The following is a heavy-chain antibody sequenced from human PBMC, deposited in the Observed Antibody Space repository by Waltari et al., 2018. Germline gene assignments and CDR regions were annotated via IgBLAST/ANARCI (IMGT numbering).Heavy chain of an antibody. CDR2: ST. Sequence: STNYNPSLKSRVTISVDTSKNQFSLKLSSVTAADTAVYYCARGSWEYSSSNGYYYYYYYYMDVWGKGTTVTVSS. V-gene: IGHV4-59*09. D-gene: IGHD6-6*01. J-gene: IGHJ6*03. CDR3: ARGSWEYSSSNGYYYYYYYYMDV.